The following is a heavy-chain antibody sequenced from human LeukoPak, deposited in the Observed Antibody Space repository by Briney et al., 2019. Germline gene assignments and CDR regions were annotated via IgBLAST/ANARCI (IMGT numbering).Heavy chain of an antibody. V-gene: IGHV1-2*02. J-gene: IGHJ4*02. D-gene: IGHD6-13*01. CDR1: GYTYTGYY. Sequence: ASVKVSRKASGYTYTGYYMHWVRQAPGQGLEWMGWINPNSGGRNYAQKFQGRVTITRDSSISTAYMELSRLRSDDTAVYYCARGLLSSSYSTLDYWGQGTLVTVSS. CDR2: INPNSGGR. CDR3: ARGLLSSSYSTLDY.